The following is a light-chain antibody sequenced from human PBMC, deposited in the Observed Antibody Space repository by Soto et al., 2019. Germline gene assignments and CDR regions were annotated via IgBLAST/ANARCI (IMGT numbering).Light chain of an antibody. CDR1: NIGSKS. Sequence: SYELTQPPSVSVAPGKTARITCGGNNIGSKSVHWYQQKQGQAPVLVIYYDSDRPSGIPERFSGSNSGNTATLTISRVEAGDEADYYCQVWDSSSVVFGGGTKVTVL. CDR2: YDS. V-gene: IGLV3-21*04. CDR3: QVWDSSSVV. J-gene: IGLJ2*01.